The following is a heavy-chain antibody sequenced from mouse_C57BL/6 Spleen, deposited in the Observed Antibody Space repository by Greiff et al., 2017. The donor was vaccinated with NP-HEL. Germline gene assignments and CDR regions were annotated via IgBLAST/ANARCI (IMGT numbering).Heavy chain of an antibody. V-gene: IGHV1-82*01. CDR1: GYAFSSSW. CDR3: ASPDSSGYVGFAY. D-gene: IGHD3-2*02. CDR2: IYPGDGDT. Sequence: VQLQQSGPELVKPGASVKISCEASGYAFSSSWMNWVKQRPGKGLEWIGRIYPGDGDTNYNGKFKGKATLTADKSSSTAYMQLSSLTSEDSAVYFCASPDSSGYVGFAYWGQGTLVTVSA. J-gene: IGHJ3*01.